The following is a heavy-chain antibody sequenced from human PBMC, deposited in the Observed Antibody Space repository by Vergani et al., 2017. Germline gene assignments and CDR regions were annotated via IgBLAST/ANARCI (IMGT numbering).Heavy chain of an antibody. CDR1: GGSISSYY. CDR3: ARARDDDXCWSGYVSDYYYYYMDV. D-gene: IGHD3-3*01. V-gene: IGHV4-59*01. Sequence: QVQLQESGPGLVKPSETLSLTCTVSGGSISSYYWSWIRQPPGKGLEWIGHIYYSGSTNYNPSLKSRVTISVDTSKNQFSLKLSTLTAADTAVYYCARARDDDXCWSGYVSDYYYYYMDVWGKGTTVTGSS. CDR2: IYYSGST. J-gene: IGHJ6*03.